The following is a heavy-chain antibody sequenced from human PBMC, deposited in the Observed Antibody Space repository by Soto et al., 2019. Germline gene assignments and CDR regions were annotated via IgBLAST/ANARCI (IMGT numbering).Heavy chain of an antibody. Sequence: PSETLSLTCAFSGGSISSGGYSWSWIRQPPGKGLEWIGYIYHSGSTYYNPSLKSRVTISVDRSKNQFSLKLSSVTAADTAVYYCARVTGSEHDYWGQGTLVTVSS. CDR1: GGSISSGGYS. V-gene: IGHV4-30-2*01. J-gene: IGHJ4*02. CDR2: IYHSGST. D-gene: IGHD1-20*01. CDR3: ARVTGSEHDY.